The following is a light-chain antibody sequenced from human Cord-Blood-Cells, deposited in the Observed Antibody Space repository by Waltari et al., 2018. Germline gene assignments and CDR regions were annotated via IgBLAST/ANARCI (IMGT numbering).Light chain of an antibody. V-gene: IGLV3-25*02. CDR3: QSADSSGTCWV. CDR1: ALPKQY. Sequence: SYELTQPPSVSVSPGQTARITCSGDALPKQYAYWYQQKPGQSPVLVIYKASERPSGIPERFSGSSSGTTVTLTISGVQAEDEADYYCQSADSSGTCWVFGGGTKLTVL. J-gene: IGLJ3*02. CDR2: KAS.